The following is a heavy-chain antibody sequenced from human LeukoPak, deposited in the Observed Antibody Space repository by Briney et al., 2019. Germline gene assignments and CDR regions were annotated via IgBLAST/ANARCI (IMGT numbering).Heavy chain of an antibody. CDR3: AKAPYGGNPYSWFDP. Sequence: GRSLRLSCAASGFTISSYGMHWVRQAPGKGLEWVAVISYDGSSKYYADSVKGRFTISRDNSKNTLYLQMNSLRAEDTAVYYCAKAPYGGNPYSWFDPWGQGTLVTVSS. CDR1: GFTISSYG. J-gene: IGHJ5*02. D-gene: IGHD4-23*01. CDR2: ISYDGSSK. V-gene: IGHV3-30*18.